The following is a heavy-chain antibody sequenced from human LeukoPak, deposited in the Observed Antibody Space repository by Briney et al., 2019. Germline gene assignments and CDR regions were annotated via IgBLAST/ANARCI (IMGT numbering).Heavy chain of an antibody. D-gene: IGHD3-10*01. Sequence: HPGGSLRLSCAASGFTFSSYGMHWVRQAPGKGLEWVAVISYDGSNKYYADSVKGRFTISRDNSKNTLYLQMNSLRAEDTAVYYCARDRSQEFDPWGQGTLVTVPS. J-gene: IGHJ5*02. CDR2: ISYDGSNK. CDR1: GFTFSSYG. CDR3: ARDRSQEFDP. V-gene: IGHV3-30*03.